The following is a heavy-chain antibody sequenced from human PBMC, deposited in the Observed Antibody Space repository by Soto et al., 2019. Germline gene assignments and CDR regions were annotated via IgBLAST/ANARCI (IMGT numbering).Heavy chain of an antibody. CDR1: GYTFSSYD. J-gene: IGHJ4*02. CDR3: ARTNGDFAY. CDR2: MNPNSGYT. D-gene: IGHD2-8*01. Sequence: ASVKVSCKTSGYTFSSYDINWVRQVTGQGLEWMGWMNPNSGYTGYAQKFQGRLTMTRDSSIRTAYMELSSLRSEDTAVYYCARTNGDFAYWGQGTLVTVSS. V-gene: IGHV1-8*01.